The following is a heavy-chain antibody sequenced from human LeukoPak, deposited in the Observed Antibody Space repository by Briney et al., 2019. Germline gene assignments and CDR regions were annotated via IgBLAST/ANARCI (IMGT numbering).Heavy chain of an antibody. CDR3: ARASWVSTTDAVR. CDR1: GLSFTTFA. J-gene: IGHJ4*02. V-gene: IGHV3-23*01. Sequence: GGSLRLSCAASGLSFTTFATSWVRQGPARGLEWVSSMKGTGETFYADSVKGRFTLSRDSSRNTVHLQLNNLRVEDTAIYYCARASWVSTTDAVRWGQGTLVTVSS. D-gene: IGHD1-14*01. CDR2: MKGTGET.